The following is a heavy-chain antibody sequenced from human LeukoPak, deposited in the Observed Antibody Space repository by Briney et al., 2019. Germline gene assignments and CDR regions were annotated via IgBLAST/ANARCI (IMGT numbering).Heavy chain of an antibody. CDR1: GCTFTGYY. CDR3: ARGLDYYGSGSYYTLAGY. D-gene: IGHD3-10*01. V-gene: IGHV1-2*02. J-gene: IGHJ4*02. Sequence: GASVKVSCKASGCTFTGYYMHWVRQAPGQGLEWMGWINPNSGGTNYAQKFQGRVTMTRDTSISTAYMELSGLRSDDTAVYYCARGLDYYGSGSYYTLAGYWGQGTLVTVSS. CDR2: INPNSGGT.